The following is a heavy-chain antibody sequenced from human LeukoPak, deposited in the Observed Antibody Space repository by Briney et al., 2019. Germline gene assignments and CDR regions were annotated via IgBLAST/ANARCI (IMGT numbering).Heavy chain of an antibody. Sequence: PGGSLRLSCAASGFTFSSYGMHWVRQAPGKGLEWVAVIWYDGSNKYYADSVKGRFTISRDNSKDTLYLQMNSLRAEDTAVYYCASQAGGSGNLVYWGQGTLVTVSS. V-gene: IGHV3-33*01. CDR3: ASQAGGSGNLVY. J-gene: IGHJ4*02. D-gene: IGHD1-26*01. CDR2: IWYDGSNK. CDR1: GFTFSSYG.